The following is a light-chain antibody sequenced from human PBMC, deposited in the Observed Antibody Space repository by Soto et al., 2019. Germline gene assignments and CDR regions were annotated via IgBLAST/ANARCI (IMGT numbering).Light chain of an antibody. V-gene: IGLV2-14*03. CDR1: SSDVGGYNF. CDR2: DVS. Sequence: QSALTQPASVSGSPGQSITISCTGTSSDVGGYNFVSWYQHHPAKAPKLMIYDVSNRPSGVSNRFSGSKSGNMASLTISGLQAEDEAHYYCSSFTSSDTLVVFGGGTQLTVL. J-gene: IGLJ2*01. CDR3: SSFTSSDTLVV.